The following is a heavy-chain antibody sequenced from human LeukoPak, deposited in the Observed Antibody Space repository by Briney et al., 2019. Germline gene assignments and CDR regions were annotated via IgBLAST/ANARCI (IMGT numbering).Heavy chain of an antibody. CDR2: IYYGGST. CDR1: GGSISSYY. D-gene: IGHD2-2*02. Sequence: SETLSLTCTVSGGSISSYYWGWIRQPPGKGLEWIGSIYYGGSTYYNPSLKSRVTISVDMSKTQFSLKLSSVTAADTAVHYCARHYCSSTSCHTMAFDYWGQGTLVTVSS. V-gene: IGHV4-39*01. CDR3: ARHYCSSTSCHTMAFDY. J-gene: IGHJ4*02.